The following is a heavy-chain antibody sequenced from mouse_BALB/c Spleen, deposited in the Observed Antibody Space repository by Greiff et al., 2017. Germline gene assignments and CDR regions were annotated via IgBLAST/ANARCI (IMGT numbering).Heavy chain of an antibody. Sequence: EVQLQESGPGLVKPSQSLSLTCTVTGYSITSDYAWNWIRQFPGNKLEWMGYISYSGSTSYNPSLKSRISITRDTSKNQFFLQLNSVTTEDTATYYCARGDSSGLYFDYWGQGTTLTVSS. D-gene: IGHD3-2*01. J-gene: IGHJ2*01. CDR1: GYSITSDYA. V-gene: IGHV3-2*02. CDR2: ISYSGST. CDR3: ARGDSSGLYFDY.